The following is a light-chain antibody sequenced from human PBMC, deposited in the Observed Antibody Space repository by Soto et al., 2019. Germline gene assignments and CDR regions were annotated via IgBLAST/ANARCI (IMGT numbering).Light chain of an antibody. Sequence: DIQMTQSPSSLSASVGDSVTITCRASQFINRYVSWYQQKPGKVPKLLIYSASSLQSGVPSRFGGSRSGTNFTLSISSLLPVDVATYYCQQCYHPPWTFGLGTTVGV. CDR1: QFINRY. CDR3: QQCYHPPWT. J-gene: IGKJ1*01. V-gene: IGKV1-39*01. CDR2: SAS.